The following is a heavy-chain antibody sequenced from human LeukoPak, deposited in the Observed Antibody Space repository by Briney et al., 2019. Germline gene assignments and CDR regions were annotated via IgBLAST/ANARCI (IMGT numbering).Heavy chain of an antibody. V-gene: IGHV5-51*01. Sequence: GESLKISCKGSGYTFSTYWIAWVRQIPGKGLEWMALIYPANSDTRYSPSFQGRVTISVDKSIRTAYLQWSSLKASDTAIYYCARHEGDSADNALYFDYWGQGTLVTVSS. J-gene: IGHJ4*02. CDR2: IYPANSDT. CDR1: GYTFSTYW. D-gene: IGHD3-16*01. CDR3: ARHEGDSADNALYFDY.